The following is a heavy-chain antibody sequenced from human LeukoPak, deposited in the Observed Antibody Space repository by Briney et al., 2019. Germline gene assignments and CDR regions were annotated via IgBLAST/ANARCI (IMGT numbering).Heavy chain of an antibody. CDR1: GFTFSSYG. J-gene: IGHJ4*02. CDR3: ARALPGIAAAGTFDY. Sequence: GRSLRLSCAASGFTFSSYGMHWVRQAPGKGLEWVAVKWYDGSNKYYADSVKGRFTISRDNSKNTLYLQMNSLRAEDTAVYYCARALPGIAAAGTFDYWGQGTLVTVSS. D-gene: IGHD6-13*01. CDR2: KWYDGSNK. V-gene: IGHV3-33*01.